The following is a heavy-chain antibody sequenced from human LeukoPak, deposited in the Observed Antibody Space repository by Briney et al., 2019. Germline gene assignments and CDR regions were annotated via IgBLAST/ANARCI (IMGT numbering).Heavy chain of an antibody. V-gene: IGHV3-21*01. CDR1: GFTFSSYS. D-gene: IGHD5-12*01. CDR3: ARGCGCSGYDCGY. J-gene: IGHJ4*02. Sequence: GGSLRLSCAASGFTFSSYSMNWVRQAPGKGLEWVSSISSSSSYIYYADSVKGRFTISRDNAKNSLYLQMNSLRAEDTAVYCCARGCGCSGYDCGYWGQGTLVTVSS. CDR2: ISSSSSYI.